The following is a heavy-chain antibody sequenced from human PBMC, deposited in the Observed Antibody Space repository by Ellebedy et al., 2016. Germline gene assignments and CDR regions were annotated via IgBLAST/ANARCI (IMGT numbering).Heavy chain of an antibody. J-gene: IGHJ4*02. Sequence: GGSLRLSCAVSGFTVSDNYVSWVRQAPGKGLEWVATLYRTGSTFYPDSAKGRFTISRDNSKNTLYLQMNSLRVEDTAVYYCAGDSRGITALGTSLHYWGQGTLVTVSS. CDR1: GFTVSDNY. V-gene: IGHV3-53*01. CDR3: AGDSRGITALGTSLHY. D-gene: IGHD6-13*01. CDR2: LYRTGST.